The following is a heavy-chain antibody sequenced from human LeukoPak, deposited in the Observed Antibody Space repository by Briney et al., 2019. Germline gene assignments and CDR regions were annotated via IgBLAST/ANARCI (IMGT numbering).Heavy chain of an antibody. CDR1: GFTFRNYG. D-gene: IGHD3-10*01. CDR3: VAVMIRGAFDN. V-gene: IGHV3-23*01. J-gene: IGHJ4*02. Sequence: GGSLRLSCAAAGFTFRNYGLSWVRQAPGKGLEWVSSIGVTSSTVYADSVKGRFTISRDNSKNTLFLQMDSLRDEDTAVYYCVAVMIRGAFDNWGRGSLVSVSS. CDR2: IGVTSST.